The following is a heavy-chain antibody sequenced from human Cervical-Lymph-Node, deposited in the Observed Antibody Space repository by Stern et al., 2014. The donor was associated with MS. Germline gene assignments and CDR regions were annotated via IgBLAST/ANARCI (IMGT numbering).Heavy chain of an antibody. D-gene: IGHD6-6*01. V-gene: IGHV7-4-1*02. J-gene: IGHJ3*02. CDR3: ARGAIGARPRVYGFDI. Sequence: QVQLVESGSELKEPGASVKISCKTSGYTFTTYAMNWVRQAPGQGLEWMGWINNNTGIPTYAQDFTGRFVFSLDTSVSTAYLQIRSLRPEDAAAYFCARGAIGARPRVYGFDIWGQGTTISVST. CDR1: GYTFTTYA. CDR2: INNNTGIP.